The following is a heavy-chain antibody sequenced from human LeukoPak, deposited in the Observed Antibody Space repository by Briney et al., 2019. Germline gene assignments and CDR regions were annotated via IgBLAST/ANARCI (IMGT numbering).Heavy chain of an antibody. CDR1: GGSISSYY. V-gene: IGHV4-59*01. CDR3: ARADGNYYDSSGYYKLYHDAFDI. D-gene: IGHD3-22*01. CDR2: IYYSGST. Sequence: SETLSLTCTVSGGSISSYYWSWIRQPPGKGLEWIGYIYYSGSTNYNPSLKSRVTISVDTSKNQFSLKLSPVTAADTAVYYCARADGNYYDSSGYYKLYHDAFDIWGQGIMVTVSS. J-gene: IGHJ3*02.